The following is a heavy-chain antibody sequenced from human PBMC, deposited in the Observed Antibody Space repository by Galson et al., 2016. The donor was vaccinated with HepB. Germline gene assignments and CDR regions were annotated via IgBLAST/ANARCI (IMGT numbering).Heavy chain of an antibody. D-gene: IGHD4-17*01. CDR3: ARSNYGYSNPLGY. Sequence: LSLTCTVSGGSISSDYWNWIRQPPGKGLEWVGYIDYSGGTNYNPSLKSRVTMSVDTSKKQFSLELRSVPAADPAMYYCARSNYGYSNPLGYWGQGTLVTVSS. CDR2: IDYSGGT. J-gene: IGHJ4*02. CDR1: GGSISSDY. V-gene: IGHV4-59*01.